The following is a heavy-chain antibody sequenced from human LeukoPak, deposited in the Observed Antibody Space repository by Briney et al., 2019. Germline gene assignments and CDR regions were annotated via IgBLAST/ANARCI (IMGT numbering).Heavy chain of an antibody. D-gene: IGHD4-23*01. CDR2: INPNSGGT. CDR1: GYTFTGDY. CDR3: ARRMAYGGDY. Sequence: ASVKVSCKASGYTFTGDYMHWVRQAPGQGLEWMGWINPNSGGTNYAQKFQGRVTMIRDTSISTAYMELSSLRSDDTAMYYCARRMAYGGDYWGQGTLVTVPS. J-gene: IGHJ4*02. V-gene: IGHV1-2*02.